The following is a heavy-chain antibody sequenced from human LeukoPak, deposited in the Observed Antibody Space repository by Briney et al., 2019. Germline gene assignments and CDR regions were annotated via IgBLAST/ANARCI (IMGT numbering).Heavy chain of an antibody. CDR3: ARARSGYST. V-gene: IGHV3-23*01. CDR2: ISSSGGST. J-gene: IGHJ5*02. Sequence: AGGSLRLSCAASGFTFSNYAMSWVRQAPGKGLEWVSSISSSGGSTYYADSVKGRFTISRDNSKNTLYLQMSSLRAEDTAVYYCARARSGYSTWGQGTPVTVSS. D-gene: IGHD3-22*01. CDR1: GFTFSNYA.